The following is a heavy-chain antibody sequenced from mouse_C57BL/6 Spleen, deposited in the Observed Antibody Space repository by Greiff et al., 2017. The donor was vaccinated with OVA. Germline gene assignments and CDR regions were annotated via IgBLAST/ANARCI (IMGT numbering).Heavy chain of an antibody. V-gene: IGHV1-55*01. CDR2: IYPGSGST. J-gene: IGHJ1*03. CDR3: ARGYYGNYAWYFDV. D-gene: IGHD2-1*01. CDR1: GYTFTSYW. Sequence: QVQLQQPGAELVKPGASVKMSCKASGYTFTSYWITWVKQRPGQGLEWIGDIYPGSGSTNYNEKFKSKATLTVDTSSSTAYMQLSSLTSEDSAVYYCARGYYGNYAWYFDVWGTGTTVTVSS.